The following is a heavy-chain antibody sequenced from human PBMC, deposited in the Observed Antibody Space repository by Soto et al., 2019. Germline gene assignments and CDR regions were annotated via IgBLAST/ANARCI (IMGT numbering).Heavy chain of an antibody. D-gene: IGHD1-26*01. CDR3: AKNQGVELVPLATVDWFDP. Sequence: PGGVLRVSCADSGFTLENFGKSWVRQAPGKGLEWISSISGSGFNKYYADSVKGRFTISRDNSKNTVYLELNNLRAEDAAVYHCAKNQGVELVPLATVDWFDPWGQGSVVTVSS. V-gene: IGHV3-23*01. J-gene: IGHJ5*02. CDR2: ISGSGFNK. CDR1: GFTLENFG.